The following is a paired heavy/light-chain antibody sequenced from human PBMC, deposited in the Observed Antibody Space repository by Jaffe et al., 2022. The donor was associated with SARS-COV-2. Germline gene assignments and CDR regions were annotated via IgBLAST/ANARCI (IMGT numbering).Light chain of an antibody. CDR3: QQYGSSPWT. Sequence: EIVLTQSPGTLSLSPGERATLSCRASQSVSNNYLAWYRQKPGQAPRLLIYGASSRATGIPDRFSGSVSGTDFTLTITRLEPEDFAVYYCQQYGSSPWTFGQGTKVEIK. J-gene: IGKJ1*01. CDR1: QSVSNNY. V-gene: IGKV3-20*01. CDR2: GAS.
Heavy chain of an antibody. D-gene: IGHD6-19*01. CDR1: GFTFSNYA. CDR2: ITGSGGST. J-gene: IGHJ4*02. CDR3: SKGPYSSAYHGYFDY. V-gene: IGHV3-23*04. Sequence: EVQLVESGGGLVQPGGSLRLSCAASGFTFSNYAMSWVRQAPGKGLEWVSDITGSGGSTFYADSVKGRFTISRDNSKNTLHLQMNSLRAEDTAVYYCSKGPYSSAYHGYFDYWGQGTLVTVSS.